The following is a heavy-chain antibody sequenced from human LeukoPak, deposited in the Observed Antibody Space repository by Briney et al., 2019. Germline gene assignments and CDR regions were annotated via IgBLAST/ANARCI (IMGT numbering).Heavy chain of an antibody. D-gene: IGHD4-11*01. Sequence: ASVKVSCKASGYTFTSYGISWVRQAPGQGLEWMGWISAYNGNTNYAQKLRGRVTMTTDTSTSTAYMELRSLRSDDTAVYYCARVRYPLQKPYYYYYMDAWGKGTTVTVSS. CDR2: ISAYNGNT. J-gene: IGHJ6*03. CDR3: ARVRYPLQKPYYYYYMDA. V-gene: IGHV1-18*01. CDR1: GYTFTSYG.